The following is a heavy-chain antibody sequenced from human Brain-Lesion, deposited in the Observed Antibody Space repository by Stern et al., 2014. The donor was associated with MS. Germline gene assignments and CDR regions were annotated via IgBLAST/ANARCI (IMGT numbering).Heavy chain of an antibody. D-gene: IGHD1-26*01. V-gene: IGHV1-24*01. J-gene: IGHJ4*02. CDR2: FDPEDGET. CDR3: ATLSPGAGGNYYRHFD. Sequence: QVQLVQSGAEVKKPGASVKVSCKVSGYTLTELSMHWVRQAPRKGLEWMGGFDPEDGETIYAQKFQGRVTMTEDTSTDTAYMELSSLRSEDTAVYYCATLSPGAGGNYYRHFDWGQGTLVTVSS. CDR1: GYTLTELS.